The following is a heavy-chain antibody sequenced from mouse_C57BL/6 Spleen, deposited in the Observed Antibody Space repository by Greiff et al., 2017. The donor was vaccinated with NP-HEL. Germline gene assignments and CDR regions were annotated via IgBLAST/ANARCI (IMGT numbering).Heavy chain of an antibody. CDR1: GYAFSSSW. CDR2: IYPGDGDT. D-gene: IGHD2-1*01. Sequence: VQLQQSGPELVKPGASVKISCKASGYAFSSSWMNWVKQRPGKGLEWIGRIYPGDGDTNYNGKFKGKATLTADKSSSTAYMQLSSLPSEDSAVYFCARTVYYGNYGVYAMDYWGQGTSVTVSS. CDR3: ARTVYYGNYGVYAMDY. J-gene: IGHJ4*01. V-gene: IGHV1-82*01.